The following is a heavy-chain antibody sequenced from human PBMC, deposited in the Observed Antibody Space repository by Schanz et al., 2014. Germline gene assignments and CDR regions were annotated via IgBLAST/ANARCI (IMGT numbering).Heavy chain of an antibody. CDR1: GFTFSTYA. D-gene: IGHD5-18*01. V-gene: IGHV3-23*04. CDR3: ARDTSYGMDV. CDR2: ISGSGGST. J-gene: IGHJ6*02. Sequence: VQMVESGGGVVQPGRSLRLSCAASGFTFSTYAMSWVRQAPGKGLEWVSAISGSGGSTYYADSVKGRFTISRDNAKISLYLQMNSLRVEDTAVYYCARDTSYGMDVWGQGTTVTVSS.